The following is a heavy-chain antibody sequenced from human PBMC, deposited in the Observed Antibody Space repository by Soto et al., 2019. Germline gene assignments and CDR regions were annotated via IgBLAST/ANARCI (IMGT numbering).Heavy chain of an antibody. V-gene: IGHV4-59*01. Sequence: PSETLSLTCTVSGGSISSYYWSWIRQPPGKGLEWIGYIYDSGSTNYNPSLKSRVTISVDTSKNQFSLKLTSVTAADTAVYYCARSRGYYDSSGSESAFDIWGQGTMVTVSS. D-gene: IGHD3-22*01. J-gene: IGHJ3*02. CDR1: GGSISSYY. CDR3: ARSRGYYDSSGSESAFDI. CDR2: IYDSGST.